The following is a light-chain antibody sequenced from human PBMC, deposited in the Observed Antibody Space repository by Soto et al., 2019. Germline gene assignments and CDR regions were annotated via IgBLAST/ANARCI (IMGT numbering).Light chain of an antibody. CDR2: GS. CDR3: QQYLQWPLT. Sequence: DILMTQSPATLSVSLGETATLSCRASQSISNNVAWYHQRPGQAPRLLLFGSSRAAGIPPRFSGVGSGTDFTLTISGLQSGDFGVDFCQQYLQWPLTFGGGTKVEVK. J-gene: IGKJ4*01. CDR1: QSISNN. V-gene: IGKV3D-15*01.